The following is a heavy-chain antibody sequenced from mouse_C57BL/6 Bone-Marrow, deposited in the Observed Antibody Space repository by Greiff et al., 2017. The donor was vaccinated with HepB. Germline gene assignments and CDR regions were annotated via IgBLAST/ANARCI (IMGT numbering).Heavy chain of an antibody. CDR2: ISDGGSYT. J-gene: IGHJ3*01. V-gene: IGHV5-4*03. CDR3: ARALITTVRFAY. CDR1: GFTFSSYA. D-gene: IGHD1-1*01. Sequence: EVMLVESGGGLVKPGGSLKLSCAASGFTFSSYAMSWVRQTPEKRLEWVATISDGGSYTYYPDNVKGRFTISRDNAKNNLYLQMSHLKSEDTAMYYCARALITTVRFAYWGQGTLVTVSA.